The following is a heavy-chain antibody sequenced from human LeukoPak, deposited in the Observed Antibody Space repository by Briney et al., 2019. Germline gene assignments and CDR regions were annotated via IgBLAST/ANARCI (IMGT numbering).Heavy chain of an antibody. D-gene: IGHD6-13*01. CDR1: GGLFDGHY. Sequence: SETLSLTCAVYGGLFDGHYWTWIRQSPERGLEWIGEVNHAEITHYNPSLRSRLTLSTDASKNQFSLKLTSVTAADTAIYYCAKEIPAAGTHYFDFWGQGTLVTVSS. CDR3: AKEIPAAGTHYFDF. CDR2: VNHAEIT. J-gene: IGHJ4*02. V-gene: IGHV4-34*01.